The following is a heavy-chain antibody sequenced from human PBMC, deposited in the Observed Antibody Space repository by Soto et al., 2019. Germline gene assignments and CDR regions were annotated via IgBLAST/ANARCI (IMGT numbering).Heavy chain of an antibody. V-gene: IGHV3-23*01. CDR3: ANGGTGEGYFDT. D-gene: IGHD3-16*01. CDR1: GVTLSSYA. CDR2: IIANGGTT. Sequence: XGSLRLSCVASGVTLSSYAMSWVRKAPGKGLEWVSAIIANGGTTYYIDSVKGRFTISRDNSKYTVYLQMNTLRAEDTAIYYCANGGTGEGYFDTWAQGALVTVSS. J-gene: IGHJ4*02.